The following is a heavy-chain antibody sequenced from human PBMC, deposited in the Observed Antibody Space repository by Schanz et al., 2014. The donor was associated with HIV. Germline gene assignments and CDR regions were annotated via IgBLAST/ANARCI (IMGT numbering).Heavy chain of an antibody. D-gene: IGHD3-10*01. CDR1: GYTFSNYG. J-gene: IGHJ4*02. Sequence: QVQLVQSGAEVKKPGASVKVSCKASGYTFSNYGISWVRQAPGQGLEWMGWISAYNGNTNYAQKFQGRVTMPTDTSTSTAYMELRSLRSDDTAVFYCASGNFGWQQKSPYYFDSWGQGTLVIVSS. CDR2: ISAYNGNT. V-gene: IGHV1-18*01. CDR3: ASGNFGWQQKSPYYFDS.